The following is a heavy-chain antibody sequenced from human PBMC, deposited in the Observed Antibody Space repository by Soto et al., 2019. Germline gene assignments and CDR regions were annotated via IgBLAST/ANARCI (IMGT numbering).Heavy chain of an antibody. V-gene: IGHV4-59*01. CDR3: ARGSCSSASCYTGDY. D-gene: IGHD2-2*02. J-gene: IGHJ4*02. CDR1: GGTIGSYY. CDR2: IYFTGST. Sequence: SETLSLTCTLSGGTIGSYYWSWIRQPPGKGLEWIGYIYFTGSTNYNPSLKSRVTISVDTSKNQFSLKLSSVTAADTAAYYCARGSCSSASCYTGDYWGQGTLVTVSS.